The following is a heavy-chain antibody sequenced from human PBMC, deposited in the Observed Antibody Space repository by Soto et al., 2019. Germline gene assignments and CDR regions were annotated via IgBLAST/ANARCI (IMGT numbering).Heavy chain of an antibody. CDR1: GLTFSSYA. Sequence: QVQLVESGGGVVQPGRSLRLSFAASGLTFSSYAMHWVGQAPGKGLEWVAVISFDGSNKYYADSVKGRFTISRDKSKNTLYLQMNSLRAEDTAVYYCAKETYSGPLDYWGQGTLVTVSS. V-gene: IGHV3-30*18. J-gene: IGHJ4*02. CDR3: AKETYSGPLDY. D-gene: IGHD2-15*01. CDR2: ISFDGSNK.